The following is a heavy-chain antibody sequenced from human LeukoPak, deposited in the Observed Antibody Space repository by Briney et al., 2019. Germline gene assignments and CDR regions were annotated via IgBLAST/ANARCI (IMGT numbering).Heavy chain of an antibody. CDR1: GFTFSDYN. D-gene: IGHD6-6*01. CDR2: ITSGTTYI. Sequence: GGSLRLSCAASGFTFSDYNMNWVRQSPEKGLEWVSSITSGTTYIYYADSVRGRFTLSRDNAKNSLYLQMNSLRAEDTAVYYCARWPYSSSYYFDHWGQGTLVTVSS. V-gene: IGHV3-21*01. CDR3: ARWPYSSSYYFDH. J-gene: IGHJ4*02.